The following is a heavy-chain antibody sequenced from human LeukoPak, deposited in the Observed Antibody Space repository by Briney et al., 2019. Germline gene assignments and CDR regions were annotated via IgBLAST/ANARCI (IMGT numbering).Heavy chain of an antibody. CDR1: GGSFSGYY. CDR2: INHSGST. Sequence: SETLSLTCAVYGGSFSGYYWSWIRQPPGKGLEWIGEINHSGSTNYNPSLKSRVTISVDTSKNQFSLKLSSVTDADTAVYYCARVLEGYYYYYYMDVWGKGTTVTVSS. J-gene: IGHJ6*03. V-gene: IGHV4-34*01. CDR3: ARVLEGYYYYYYMDV.